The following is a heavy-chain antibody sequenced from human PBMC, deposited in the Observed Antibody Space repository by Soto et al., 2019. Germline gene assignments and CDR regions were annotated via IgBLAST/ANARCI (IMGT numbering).Heavy chain of an antibody. CDR3: ARSRRGSYFSGGQT. V-gene: IGHV4-39*01. CDR1: GGSISSSSYY. D-gene: IGHD1-26*01. CDR2: IYYSGST. Sequence: QLQLQESGPGLVKPSETLSLTCTVSGGSISSSSYYWGWIRQPPGKGLEWIGSIYYSGSTYYNPSLKSRVTISVDTSKNQFSMKLSSVTAADTAVYYCARSRRGSYFSGGQTWGQGTLVTVSS. J-gene: IGHJ5*02.